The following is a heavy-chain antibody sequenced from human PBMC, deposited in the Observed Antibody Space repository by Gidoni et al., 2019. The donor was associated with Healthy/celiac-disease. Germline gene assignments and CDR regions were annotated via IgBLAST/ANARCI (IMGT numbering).Heavy chain of an antibody. CDR2: ISSSSSYI. D-gene: IGHD6-13*01. CDR3: ARGCWIAAGGKAPYGMDV. Sequence: EVQLVESGGGLVKPGGSLRLSCAASGFTFSSYSMNWVRQAPGKGLEWVSSISSSSSYINYADSVKGRFTISRDNAKNSLYLQMNSLRAEDTAVYYWARGCWIAAGGKAPYGMDVWGQGTTVTVSS. J-gene: IGHJ6*02. V-gene: IGHV3-21*01. CDR1: GFTFSSYS.